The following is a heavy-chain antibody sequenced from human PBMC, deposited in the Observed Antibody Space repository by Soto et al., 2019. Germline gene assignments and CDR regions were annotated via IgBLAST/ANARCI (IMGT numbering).Heavy chain of an antibody. CDR2: ISGSGGST. J-gene: IGHJ6*02. V-gene: IGHV3-23*01. CDR3: AKDSKVRPRGHSNYYGSGSHYYYGMDV. Sequence: GGSLRLSCAASGFTFSSYAMSWVRQAPGKGLEWVSAISGSGGSTYYADSVKGRFTISRDNSKNTLYLQMNSLRAEDTAVYYCAKDSKVRPRGHSNYYGSGSHYYYGMDVWGQGTTVTVSS. D-gene: IGHD3-10*01. CDR1: GFTFSSYA.